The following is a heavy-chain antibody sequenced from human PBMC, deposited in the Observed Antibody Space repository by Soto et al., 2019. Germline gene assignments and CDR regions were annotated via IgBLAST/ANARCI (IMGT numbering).Heavy chain of an antibody. CDR2: MHTSGST. J-gene: IGHJ4*02. V-gene: IGHV4-4*07. CDR1: GGSIRGYY. Sequence: SETLSLTCTVSGGSIRGYYWSWIRQSAGMGLEWIGRMHTSGSTDYNPSLKSRVTFSVDMSKNQISLKLTSVTAADTALYYCVRASMPKAHFDSWGQGTLVTVSS. CDR3: VRASMPKAHFDS. D-gene: IGHD2-2*01.